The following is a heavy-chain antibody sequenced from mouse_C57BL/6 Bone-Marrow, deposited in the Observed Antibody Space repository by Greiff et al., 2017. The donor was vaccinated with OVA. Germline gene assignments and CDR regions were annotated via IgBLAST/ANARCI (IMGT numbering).Heavy chain of an antibody. J-gene: IGHJ3*01. CDR1: GYSFTSYY. V-gene: IGHV1-66*01. Sequence: LVESGPELVKPGASVKISCKASGYSFTSYYIHWVKQRPGQGLEWIGWIYPGSGNTKYNEKFKGKATLTADTSSSTAYMQLSSRTSEDSAVYYCARWGKNVMGYWGQGTLVTVSA. D-gene: IGHD4-1*01. CDR2: IYPGSGNT. CDR3: ARWGKNVMGY.